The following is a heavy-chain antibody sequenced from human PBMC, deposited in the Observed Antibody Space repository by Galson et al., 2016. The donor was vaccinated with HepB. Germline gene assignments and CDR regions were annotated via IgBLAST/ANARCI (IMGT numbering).Heavy chain of an antibody. CDR1: GYTFMSHD. CDR2: MNPSNGDT. Sequence: SVKVSCKASGYTFMSHDINWVRQTPGQGLEWMGWMNPSNGDTGYAQMFQGRVTMTSNTSISTAYMELSSLRSEDTAVYYCARLGRCLVVAGNYRMDVWGQGTTVTVSS. J-gene: IGHJ6*02. CDR3: ARLGRCLVVAGNYRMDV. D-gene: IGHD6-19*01. V-gene: IGHV1-8*01.